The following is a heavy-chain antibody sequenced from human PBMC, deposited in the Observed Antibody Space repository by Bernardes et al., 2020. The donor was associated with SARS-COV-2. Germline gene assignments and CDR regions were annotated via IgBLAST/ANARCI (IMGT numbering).Heavy chain of an antibody. CDR1: GFTVSSNY. CDR2: IYSGGST. Sequence: GGSLRLSCAASGFTVSSNYMSWVRQAPGKGLEWVSVIYSGGSTYYADSVKGRFIISRDNSKNTLYLQMNSLRAEDTAIYYCAKDHKWELLLEYFDSWGQGTLVTVSS. CDR3: AKDHKWELLLEYFDS. J-gene: IGHJ4*02. V-gene: IGHV3-53*01. D-gene: IGHD1-26*01.